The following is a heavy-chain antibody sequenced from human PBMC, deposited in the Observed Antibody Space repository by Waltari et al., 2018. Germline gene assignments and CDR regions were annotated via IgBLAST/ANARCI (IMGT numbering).Heavy chain of an antibody. V-gene: IGHV4-38-2*01. Sequence: QVQLQESGPGLVKPSETLSLTCAVSGGYLSGGYDWGWIRQFPGKGLEWIGHIYGSGGSTKYTSSLKNRVTISKDTSKNQFSLNLRSLTVADTAVYYCARQWGGTSFDYWGQGILVTVSS. CDR1: GGYLSGGYD. D-gene: IGHD3-16*01. CDR3: ARQWGGTSFDY. J-gene: IGHJ4*02. CDR2: IYGSGGST.